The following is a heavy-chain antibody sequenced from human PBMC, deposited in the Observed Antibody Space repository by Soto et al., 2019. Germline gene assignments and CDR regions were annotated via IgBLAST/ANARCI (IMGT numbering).Heavy chain of an antibody. D-gene: IGHD4-17*01. Sequence: XSVKVSCNASGSSFTTHGIGWVRRAPGHGLEWMGWISAYNGDTHYVQRFQGRLTMTTDTSTSTAYMELRSLTSDDTAVYYCARDPPFSGILRGTPLMDFWGQGTTVTVSS. CDR2: ISAYNGDT. V-gene: IGHV1-18*04. J-gene: IGHJ6*02. CDR1: GSSFTTHG. CDR3: ARDPPFSGILRGTPLMDF.